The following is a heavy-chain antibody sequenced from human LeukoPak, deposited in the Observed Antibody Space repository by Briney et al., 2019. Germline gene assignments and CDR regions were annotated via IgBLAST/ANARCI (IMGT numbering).Heavy chain of an antibody. V-gene: IGHV3-48*03. CDR3: ARDRYGAYDN. CDR1: GFTFSSYE. CDR2: ISSSGSTI. J-gene: IGHJ4*02. D-gene: IGHD4-17*01. Sequence: GGSLRLSCAASGFTFSSYEMNWVRQAPGKGLEWVSYISSSGSTIYYADSVKGRFTISRDNAKNSLYLQMNSLRAEDTAVYYCARDRYGAYDNWGQGTLVTVSS.